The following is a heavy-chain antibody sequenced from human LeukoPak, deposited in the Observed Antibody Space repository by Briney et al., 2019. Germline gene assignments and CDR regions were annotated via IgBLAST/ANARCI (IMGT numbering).Heavy chain of an antibody. J-gene: IGHJ4*02. CDR3: ARFLEWELDDY. V-gene: IGHV3-21*01. CDR1: GFTVSSNY. Sequence: GGSLRLSCAASGFTVSSNYMSWVRQAPGKGLEWVSSISSSSSYIYYADSVKGRFTISRDNAKNSLYLQMNSLRAEDTAVYYCARFLEWELDDYWGQGTLVTVSS. D-gene: IGHD1-26*01. CDR2: ISSSSSYI.